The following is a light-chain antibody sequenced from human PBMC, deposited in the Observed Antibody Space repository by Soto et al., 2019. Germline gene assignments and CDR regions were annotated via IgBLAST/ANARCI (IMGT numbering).Light chain of an antibody. CDR2: DAS. J-gene: IGKJ1*01. V-gene: IGKV1-5*01. CDR1: QSISSW. CDR3: EQYNSYPGT. Sequence: DIQMTQSPSTLSASVGDRVTITCRASQSISSWLAWYQQKPGKAPKLLLHDASSLESGVPSRLSGSGSGTEFTLTISGLQPDDVATYYCEQYNSYPGTFGQGTKVEIK.